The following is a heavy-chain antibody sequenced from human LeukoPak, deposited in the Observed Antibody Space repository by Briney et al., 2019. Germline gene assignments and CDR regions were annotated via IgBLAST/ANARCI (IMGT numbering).Heavy chain of an antibody. CDR1: GYTFTSYG. V-gene: IGHV1-69*05. CDR2: IIPIFGTA. J-gene: IGHJ4*02. Sequence: SVKVSCKASGYTFTSYGISWVRQAPGQGLEWMGGIIPIFGTANYAQKFQGRVTITTDESTSTAYMELSRLRSDDTAVYYCARGLGQYDYVWGSYRFDYWGQGTLVTVSS. CDR3: ARGLGQYDYVWGSYRFDY. D-gene: IGHD3-16*02.